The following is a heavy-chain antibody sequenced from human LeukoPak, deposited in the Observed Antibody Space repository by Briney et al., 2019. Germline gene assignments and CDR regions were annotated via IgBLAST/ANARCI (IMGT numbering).Heavy chain of an antibody. CDR1: GGSFSGYY. CDR3: ARLCWDIVVVVAATLGAFDI. J-gene: IGHJ3*02. Sequence: SETLSLTCAVYGGSFSGYYWSWIRQPPGKGLEWIGEINHSGSTNYNPSLKSRVTISVDTSKNQFSLKLSSVTAADTAVYYCARLCWDIVVVVAATLGAFDIWGQGTMVTVSS. D-gene: IGHD2-15*01. V-gene: IGHV4-34*01. CDR2: INHSGST.